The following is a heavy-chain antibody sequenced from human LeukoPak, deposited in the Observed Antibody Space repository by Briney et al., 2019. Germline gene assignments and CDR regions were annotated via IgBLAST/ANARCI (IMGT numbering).Heavy chain of an antibody. D-gene: IGHD3-3*01. CDR2: IYTSGST. Sequence: SETLSLTCTVSGGSISSYYWSWIRQPAGKGLEWIGRIYTSGSTNYNPSLKSRVTMSVDTSKNQSSLKLSSVTAADTAVYYCARDSRFGYDFWSGYSLPSMDVWGKGTTVTVSS. J-gene: IGHJ6*03. V-gene: IGHV4-4*07. CDR3: ARDSRFGYDFWSGYSLPSMDV. CDR1: GGSISSYY.